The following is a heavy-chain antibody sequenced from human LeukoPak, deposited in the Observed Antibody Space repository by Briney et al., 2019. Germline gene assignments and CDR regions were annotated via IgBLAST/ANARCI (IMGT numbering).Heavy chain of an antibody. V-gene: IGHV3-21*01. J-gene: IGHJ3*02. CDR2: ISSSSSYI. CDR3: ARDSSSWRGAFDI. D-gene: IGHD6-13*01. Sequence: GGSLRLSCAASGFTFSSYSMTWVRQAPGKGLGWASSISSSSSYIYYADSVKGRFTISRDNAKNSLYLQMNSLRAEDTAVYYCARDSSSWRGAFDIWGQGTMVTVSS. CDR1: GFTFSSYS.